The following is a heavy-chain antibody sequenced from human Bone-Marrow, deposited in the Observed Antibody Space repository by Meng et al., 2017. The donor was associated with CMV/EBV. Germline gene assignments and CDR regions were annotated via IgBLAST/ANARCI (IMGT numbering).Heavy chain of an antibody. CDR2: INSDGSST. D-gene: IGHD3-10*01. V-gene: IGHV3-74*01. CDR3: ARGGRETYYYGSGSSDLFDY. J-gene: IGHJ4*02. CDR1: GLTFSSYW. Sequence: SLKISCAASGLTFSSYWMHWVRQAAGKGLVWVSRINSDGSSTSYADSVKGRFTISRDNAKNTLYLQMNSLRAEDTAVYYCARGGRETYYYGSGSSDLFDYWGQGTLVTVSS.